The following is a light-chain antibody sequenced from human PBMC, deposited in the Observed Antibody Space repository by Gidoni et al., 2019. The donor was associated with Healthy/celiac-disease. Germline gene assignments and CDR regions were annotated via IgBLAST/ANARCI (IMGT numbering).Light chain of an antibody. J-gene: IGKJ2*01. Sequence: EIVLTQSPGTLSLSPGERATLSCSASQSVSSSYLAWYQQKPGQAPRLLIYGASSRAPGIPDRFSGSGSGTDFTLTISRLEPEDFAVYYCQQYGSSSYTFGQGTKLEIK. V-gene: IGKV3-20*01. CDR2: GAS. CDR1: QSVSSSY. CDR3: QQYGSSSYT.